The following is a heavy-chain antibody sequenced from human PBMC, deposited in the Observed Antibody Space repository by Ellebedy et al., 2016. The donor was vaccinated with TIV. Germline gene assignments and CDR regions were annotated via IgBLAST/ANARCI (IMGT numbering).Heavy chain of an antibody. V-gene: IGHV1-2*04. CDR1: GYTFTGYY. Sequence: AASVKVSCKASGYTFTGYYMHWVRQAPGHGLEWIGWINPNSGGTNYAQKFQGWVTMTRDTSISTAYMELSRLRSDDTAVYYCARADHIIVATGYFDYWGQGTLVTVSS. D-gene: IGHD5-12*01. CDR2: INPNSGGT. J-gene: IGHJ4*02. CDR3: ARADHIIVATGYFDY.